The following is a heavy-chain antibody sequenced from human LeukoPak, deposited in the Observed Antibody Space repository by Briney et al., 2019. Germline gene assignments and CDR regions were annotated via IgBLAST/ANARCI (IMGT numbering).Heavy chain of an antibody. CDR3: ARGKVATKEGLDY. V-gene: IGHV1-2*02. Sequence: GASVKVSCMASGYTFTGYYMHWVRQAPGQGLEWMGWINPNSGGTNYAQKFQGRVTMTRDTSISTAYMELSRLRSDDTAVYYCARGKVATKEGLDYWGQGTLVTVSS. CDR1: GYTFTGYY. D-gene: IGHD5-12*01. J-gene: IGHJ4*02. CDR2: INPNSGGT.